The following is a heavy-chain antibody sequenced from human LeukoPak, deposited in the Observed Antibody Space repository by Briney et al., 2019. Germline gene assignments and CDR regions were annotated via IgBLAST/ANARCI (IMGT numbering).Heavy chain of an antibody. V-gene: IGHV3-23*01. J-gene: IGHJ4*02. CDR2: ISGGAGSA. CDR3: AKDGGYGSGSYYPDY. D-gene: IGHD3-10*01. CDR1: GHIFRRYA. Sequence: PGGSLRLSYAASGHIFRRYAVHWVRQAPGKGLEWVSSISGGAGSAFYADSVKGRFTMSRDNSKNTLYLQMNSLRAEDTAVYYCAKDGGYGSGSYYPDYWGQGTLVTVSS.